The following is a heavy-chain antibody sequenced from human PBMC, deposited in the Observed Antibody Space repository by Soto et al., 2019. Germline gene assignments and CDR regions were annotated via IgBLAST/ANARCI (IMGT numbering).Heavy chain of an antibody. Sequence: EVQLLESGGGLVQPGGSLRLSCAASGFTFSSYAMSWVRQAPGKGLEWVSGISGSGGTTYHADSVKGRFTISRDNSKTTLYLQMSSLRAEDTALYYCAKDAITTAGGHDAFDIWGQGTMVTVSS. J-gene: IGHJ3*02. D-gene: IGHD6-13*01. CDR2: ISGSGGTT. V-gene: IGHV3-23*01. CDR1: GFTFSSYA. CDR3: AKDAITTAGGHDAFDI.